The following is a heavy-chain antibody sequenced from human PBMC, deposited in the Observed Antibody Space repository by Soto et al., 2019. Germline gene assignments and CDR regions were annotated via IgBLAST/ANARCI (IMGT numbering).Heavy chain of an antibody. Sequence: SETLSLTCTVTGGSISSYYWSWIRQPAGEGLEWIGRIYTSGSTNYNPSLKSRVTMSVDTSKNQFSLKLSSVTAVDTAVYFCARGGGSTVDYWGQGTLVTVSS. CDR3: ARGGGSTVDY. V-gene: IGHV4-4*07. D-gene: IGHD1-1*01. CDR2: IYTSGST. J-gene: IGHJ4*02. CDR1: GGSISSYY.